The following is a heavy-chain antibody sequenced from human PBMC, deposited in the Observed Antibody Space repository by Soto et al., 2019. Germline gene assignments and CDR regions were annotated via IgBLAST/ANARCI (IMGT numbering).Heavy chain of an antibody. D-gene: IGHD5-18*01. V-gene: IGHV4-30-4*01. J-gene: IGHJ4*02. CDR2: ISYSGST. Sequence: SETLSLTCTVSGGSISSGNYYWNWIRQPPGKGLEWIGFISYSGSTYYSLSLKSRVTISVDTSKNQFSLNLSFVTAADTAVYYCATMGTPATGLYYFDYWGQGTLVAVSS. CDR3: ATMGTPATGLYYFDY. CDR1: GGSISSGNYY.